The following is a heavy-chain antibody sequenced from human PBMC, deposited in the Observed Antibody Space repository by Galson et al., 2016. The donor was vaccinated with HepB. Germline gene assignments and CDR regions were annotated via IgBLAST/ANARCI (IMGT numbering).Heavy chain of an antibody. CDR2: IIPRLGRA. J-gene: IGHJ4*02. CDR1: GGSFNSYA. V-gene: IGHV1-69*04. D-gene: IGHD6-6*01. CDR3: ATEGRFGSAARLIDS. Sequence: SVKVSCKASGGSFNSYAIGWVRQAPGQGLEWMGRIIPRLGRADYAQRFQGRVTITADKSTSTAYMELSSLRSEDTAVYFCATEGRFGSAARLIDSWGQGTLVTVSS.